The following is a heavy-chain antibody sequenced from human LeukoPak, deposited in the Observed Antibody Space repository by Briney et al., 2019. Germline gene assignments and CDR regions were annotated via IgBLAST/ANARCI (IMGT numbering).Heavy chain of an antibody. D-gene: IGHD2-21*02. J-gene: IGHJ2*01. CDR2: INPNSGGT. CDR1: GYTFTSYD. V-gene: IGHV1-2*04. CDR3: AREGGAYCGGDCYSVGREHYWYFDL. Sequence: GASVKVSCKASGYTFTSYDINWVRQAPGQGLEWMGWINPNSGGTNYAQKFQGWVTMTRDTSISTAYMELSRLRSDDTAVYYCAREGGAYCGGDCYSVGREHYWYFDLWGRGTLVTVSS.